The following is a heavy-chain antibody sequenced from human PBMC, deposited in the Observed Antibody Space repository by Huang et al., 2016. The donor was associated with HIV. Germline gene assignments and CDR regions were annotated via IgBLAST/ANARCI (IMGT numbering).Heavy chain of an antibody. J-gene: IGHJ4*02. CDR2: IKQDGSEK. Sequence: VQLVESGGGLVQPGGSLRLSCTASGFTFSSYWRSWVRQAPGKWLEWVAKIKQDGSEKYYVDSVKGRFSISRDNAKNSLYLQMNSLRAEDTAVYYCARRLRYYYGSGRTSGYFDYWGQGTLVTVSS. D-gene: IGHD3-10*01. V-gene: IGHV3-7*01. CDR1: GFTFSSYW. CDR3: ARRLRYYYGSGRTSGYFDY.